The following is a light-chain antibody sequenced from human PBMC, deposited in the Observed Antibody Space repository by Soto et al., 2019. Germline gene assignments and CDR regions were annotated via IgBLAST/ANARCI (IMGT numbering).Light chain of an antibody. V-gene: IGLV1-47*01. Sequence: VLTQPPSASGTPGQRVTISCSGSSSDIGSNYVYWYQQLPGTAPKLLIYRNNQRPSGVPDRFSGSKSGTSASLAISGLRSEDEDDYYCAAWDDSLSGVVFGGGTKLTVL. CDR2: RNN. J-gene: IGLJ2*01. CDR3: AAWDDSLSGVV. CDR1: SSDIGSNY.